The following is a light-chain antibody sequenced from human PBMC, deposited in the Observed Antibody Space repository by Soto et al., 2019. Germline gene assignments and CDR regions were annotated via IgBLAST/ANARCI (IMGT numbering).Light chain of an antibody. Sequence: QSALTQPPSASGSPGMSVTLSCSGTDNDVGRYDYVSWYQQHPGKAPKLLIYEVSKRPSGVPDRFSASKSGNTASLTVSELQGEDEADYYCMSYVGGNSVAFGGGTKLTVL. CDR2: EVS. CDR1: DNDVGRYDY. V-gene: IGLV2-8*01. CDR3: MSYVGGNSVA. J-gene: IGLJ2*01.